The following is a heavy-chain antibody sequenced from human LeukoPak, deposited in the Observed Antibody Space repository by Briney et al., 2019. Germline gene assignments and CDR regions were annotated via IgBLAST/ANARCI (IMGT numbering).Heavy chain of an antibody. CDR1: GGSISSSSYY. CDR3: ARGPASGGSYYPVDY. J-gene: IGHJ4*02. Sequence: SETLSLTCTVSGGSISSSSYYWGWIRQPPGKGLEWIGSPSLKSRVTISVDTSKNQFSLKLSSVTAADTAVYYCARGPASGGSYYPVDYWGQGTLVNVSS. V-gene: IGHV4-39*07. D-gene: IGHD1-26*01.